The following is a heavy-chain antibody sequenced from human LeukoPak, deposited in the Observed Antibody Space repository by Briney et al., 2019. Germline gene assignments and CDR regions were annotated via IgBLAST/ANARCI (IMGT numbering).Heavy chain of an antibody. CDR3: ARFGRRDGYNYFDY. Sequence: ASVKVSCRASGGTFSSYAISWVRQAPGQGLEWMGGIIPIFGTANYAQKFQGRVTITADESTSTAYMELSSLRSEDTAVYYCARFGRRDGYNYFDYWGQGTLVTVSS. D-gene: IGHD5-24*01. CDR1: GGTFSSYA. V-gene: IGHV1-69*13. CDR2: IIPIFGTA. J-gene: IGHJ4*02.